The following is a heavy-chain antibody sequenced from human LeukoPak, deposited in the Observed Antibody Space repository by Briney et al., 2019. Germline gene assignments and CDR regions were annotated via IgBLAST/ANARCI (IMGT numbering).Heavy chain of an antibody. D-gene: IGHD3-3*01. CDR1: GGSISSSSYY. CDR2: IYYSGST. V-gene: IGHV4-39*01. Sequence: SETLSLTCTVSGGSISSSSYYWGWIRQPPGKGLEWIGSIYYSGSTYYNPSLKSRVTISVDTSKNQFSLKLSSVTAADTAVYYCARAEYDFWSGYFSPPDVWGKGTTVTVSS. CDR3: ARAEYDFWSGYFSPPDV. J-gene: IGHJ6*04.